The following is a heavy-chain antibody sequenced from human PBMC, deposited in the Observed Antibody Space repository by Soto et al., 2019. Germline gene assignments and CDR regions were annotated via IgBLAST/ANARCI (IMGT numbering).Heavy chain of an antibody. Sequence: QLKLQESGPGLVKPSETLSLTCSVSGGSISYNSYYWGWIRQPPGKGLEWVGGIFYTGTTYYSPSLKDRVTISVDTAKNSFSLNLTSVTAADTTVYFCARLVVVAPVANAWGQGTLVTVSS. CDR1: GGSISYNSYY. J-gene: IGHJ5*02. V-gene: IGHV4-39*02. CDR2: IFYTGTT. CDR3: ARLVVVAPVANA. D-gene: IGHD2-2*01.